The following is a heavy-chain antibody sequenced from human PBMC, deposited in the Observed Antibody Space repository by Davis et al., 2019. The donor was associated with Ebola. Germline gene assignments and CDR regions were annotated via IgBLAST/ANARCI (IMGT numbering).Heavy chain of an antibody. V-gene: IGHV3-20*04. D-gene: IGHD3-9*01. CDR1: GFTFDDYG. Sequence: PGGSLRLSCAASGFTFDDYGMSWVRQAPGKGLEWVSGINWNGGSTGYADSVKGRFTISRDNAKNSLYLQMNSLRAEDTALYYCAGAGSDILTGYYLNWGQGTLVTVSS. CDR2: INWNGGST. J-gene: IGHJ4*02. CDR3: AGAGSDILTGYYLN.